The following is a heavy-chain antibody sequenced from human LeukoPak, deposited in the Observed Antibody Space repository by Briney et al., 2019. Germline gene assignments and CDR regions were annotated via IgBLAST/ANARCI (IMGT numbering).Heavy chain of an antibody. D-gene: IGHD6-19*01. J-gene: IGHJ4*02. CDR2: ISSSGSTI. CDR1: GFTFSSYE. V-gene: IGHV3-48*03. CDR3: ARGYSSGWPEGHY. Sequence: GGSLTLSCAASGFTFSSYEMNWVRQAPGKGLEWVSYISSSGSTIYYADSVKGRFTISRDNAKNSLYLQMNSLRAEDTAVYYCARGYSSGWPEGHYWGQGTLVTVSS.